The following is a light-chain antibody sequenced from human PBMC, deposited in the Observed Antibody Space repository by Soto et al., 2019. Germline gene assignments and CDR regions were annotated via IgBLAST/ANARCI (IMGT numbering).Light chain of an antibody. J-gene: IGLJ2*01. CDR1: SSDVGSYNL. CDR3: CSYAGSSPLERV. V-gene: IGLV2-23*03. Sequence: QSALTQPASVSGSPGQSITISCTGTSSDVGSYNLVSWYQQHPGKAPKRMIYEGSKRPSGVSNRCSGSKSGNTAYLAISGLQAEDEADYYCCSYAGSSPLERVFGGGTKLTVL. CDR2: EGS.